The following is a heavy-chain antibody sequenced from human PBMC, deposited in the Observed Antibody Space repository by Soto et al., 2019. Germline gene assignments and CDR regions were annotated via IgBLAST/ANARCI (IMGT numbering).Heavy chain of an antibody. V-gene: IGHV3-23*01. CDR1: GFTFNSYA. Sequence: GGSLRLSCAASGFTFNSYAMRWVRQAPGKGLEWVSDISGSGDITYYADSVKGRFTISRDNSKNTLYLQMNGLRVEDTAIYYCAKDLIGDEYGTNSNWGQGTLVTVSS. CDR2: ISGSGDIT. J-gene: IGHJ4*02. D-gene: IGHD3-22*01. CDR3: AKDLIGDEYGTNSN.